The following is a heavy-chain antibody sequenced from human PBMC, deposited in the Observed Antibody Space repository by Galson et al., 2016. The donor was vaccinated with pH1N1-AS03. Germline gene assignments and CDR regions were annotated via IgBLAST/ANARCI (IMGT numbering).Heavy chain of an antibody. D-gene: IGHD3-22*01. V-gene: IGHV3-30*18. CDR1: GFTFSSYA. CDR2: ISYDGSNK. CDR3: AKVREGGYYFNHYYALDV. J-gene: IGHJ6*02. Sequence: SLRLSCAASGFTFSSYAMSWVRQAPGKGLEWVAVISYDGSNKYHADSVQGRFTISRDNSKNTLYLQMHSLRPEDTAVYYCAKVREGGYYFNHYYALDVWGQGTTVTVSS.